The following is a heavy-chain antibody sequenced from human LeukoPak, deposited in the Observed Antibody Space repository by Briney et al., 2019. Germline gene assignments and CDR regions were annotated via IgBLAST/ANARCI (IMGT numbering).Heavy chain of an antibody. J-gene: IGHJ3*02. CDR2: INHSGST. V-gene: IGHV4-34*01. D-gene: IGHD2-2*01. CDR3: ARGLIYCSSISCYRVPTAFDI. CDR1: GGSFSGYY. Sequence: SETPSLTCAVYGGSFSGYYWSWIRQPPGKGLEWIGEINHSGSTNYNPSLKSRVTISVDTSKNQFSLKLSSVTAADTAVYYCARGLIYCSSISCYRVPTAFDIWGQGTMVTVSS.